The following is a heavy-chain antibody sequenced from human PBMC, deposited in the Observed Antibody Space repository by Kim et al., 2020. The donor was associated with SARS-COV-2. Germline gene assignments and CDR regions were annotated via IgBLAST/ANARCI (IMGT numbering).Heavy chain of an antibody. V-gene: IGHV3-9*01. CDR3: AKGYGLGTYDYYGMDV. CDR1: GFTFDDNA. Sequence: GGSLRLSCAASGFTFDDNAMHWVRQAPGKGLEWVSGISWNSGSIGYADSVKGRFTISRDNAKNSLYLQMNSLRAEDTALYYCAKGYGLGTYDYYGMDVWG. J-gene: IGHJ6*01. CDR2: ISWNSGSI. D-gene: IGHD3-10*01.